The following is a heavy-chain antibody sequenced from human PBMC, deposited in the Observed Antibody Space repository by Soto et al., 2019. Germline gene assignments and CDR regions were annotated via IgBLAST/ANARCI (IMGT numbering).Heavy chain of an antibody. CDR2: IYYSGST. V-gene: IGHV4-31*03. J-gene: IGHJ5*02. CDR1: GGSISSGGYY. D-gene: IGHD3-10*01. CDR3: ARELNNILLWFGEDQGRWFDP. Sequence: QVQLQESGPGLVKPSQTLSLTCTVSGGSISSGGYYWSWIRQHPGKGLERIGYIYYSGSTYYNPSLKSRVTISVDTSKNQFSLKLSSVTAADTAVYYCARELNNILLWFGEDQGRWFDPWGQGTLVTVSS.